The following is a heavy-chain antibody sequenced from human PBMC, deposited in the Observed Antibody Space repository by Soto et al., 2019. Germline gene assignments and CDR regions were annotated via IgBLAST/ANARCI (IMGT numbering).Heavy chain of an antibody. CDR3: ARAPVEVVAAAGVDYFDY. J-gene: IGHJ4*02. D-gene: IGHD6-13*01. Sequence: QVQLVESGGGVVQPGRSLRLSCAASAFTFSSYGMHWVRQAPGKGLEWVAVIWYDGSNKYYADSVKGRFTISRDNSKNTLYLQMNSLRAEDTAVYYCARAPVEVVAAAGVDYFDYWGQGTLVTVSS. CDR1: AFTFSSYG. V-gene: IGHV3-33*01. CDR2: IWYDGSNK.